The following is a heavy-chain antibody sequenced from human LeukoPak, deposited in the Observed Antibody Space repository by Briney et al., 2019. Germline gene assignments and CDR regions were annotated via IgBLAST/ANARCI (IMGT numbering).Heavy chain of an antibody. J-gene: IGHJ3*02. CDR2: IRYDGSNK. CDR1: GFTFSSYA. V-gene: IGHV3-30*02. Sequence: GGSLRLSCAASGFTFSSYAMHWVRQAPGKGLEWVAFIRYDGSNKYYADSVKGRFTISRDNSKNTLYLQMNSLRAEDTAVYYCATLYDRDSSSWYGFNAFDIWGQGTMVTVSS. D-gene: IGHD6-13*01. CDR3: ATLYDRDSSSWYGFNAFDI.